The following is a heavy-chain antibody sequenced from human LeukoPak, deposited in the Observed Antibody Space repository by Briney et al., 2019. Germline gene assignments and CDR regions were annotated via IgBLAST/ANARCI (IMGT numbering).Heavy chain of an antibody. Sequence: ASVKVSCKASGYTFTGYYMHWVRQAPGQGLEWMGWINPDSGGTNNAQKFQGRVTMTRDTSISTADMELSRLTSDDTAVYYCARGVSGFYFDYWGQGTLVTVTS. CDR2: INPDSGGT. J-gene: IGHJ4*02. V-gene: IGHV1-2*02. CDR3: ARGVSGFYFDY. CDR1: GYTFTGYY. D-gene: IGHD6-6*01.